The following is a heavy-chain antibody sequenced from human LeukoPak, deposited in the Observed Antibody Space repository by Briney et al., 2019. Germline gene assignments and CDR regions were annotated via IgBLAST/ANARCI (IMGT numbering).Heavy chain of an antibody. CDR3: ASRGTMIVVDAWLFDY. D-gene: IGHD3-22*01. Sequence: SETLSLTCAVYGGSFSGYYWSWIRQPPGKGLEWIGEINHSGSTNYNPSLKSRVTISVDTSKNQFSLKLSSVTAADTAVYYCASRGTMIVVDAWLFDYWGQGTLVTVSS. CDR1: GGSFSGYY. CDR2: INHSGST. J-gene: IGHJ4*02. V-gene: IGHV4-34*01.